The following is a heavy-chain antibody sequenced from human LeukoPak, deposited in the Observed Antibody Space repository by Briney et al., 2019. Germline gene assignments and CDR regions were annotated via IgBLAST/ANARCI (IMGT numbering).Heavy chain of an antibody. CDR2: MNPNSGNT. V-gene: IGHV1-8*01. CDR1: GYTFTNSD. Sequence: GASVKVSCKASGYTFTNSDINAVRQATGQGLEWMGWMNPNSGNTGYAQEFQGRITMTRDTSISTAYMELSGLTSEDTAIYYCAKSKVGATTLPIDFWGPGPLVTVSS. J-gene: IGHJ4*02. D-gene: IGHD1-26*01. CDR3: AKSKVGATTLPIDF.